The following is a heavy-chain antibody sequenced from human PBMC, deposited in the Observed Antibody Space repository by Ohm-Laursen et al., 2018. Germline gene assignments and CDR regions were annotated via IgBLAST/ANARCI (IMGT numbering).Heavy chain of an antibody. D-gene: IGHD5-18*01. V-gene: IGHV4-38-2*02. Sequence: SETLSLTCPVSGYSISTGYYWGWIRQPPGKGLEWIGSIYHSGSTYYNPSLKGRVTISVDASKNRFSLKLSSVTAADTAVYYCARVDTAPDYWGQGTLGTVSS. J-gene: IGHJ4*02. CDR1: GYSISTGYY. CDR3: ARVDTAPDY. CDR2: IYHSGST.